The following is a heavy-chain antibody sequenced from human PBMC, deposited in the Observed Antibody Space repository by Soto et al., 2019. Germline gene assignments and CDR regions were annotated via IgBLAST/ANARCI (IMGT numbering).Heavy chain of an antibody. Sequence: QVQLQESGPGLVKPSETLSLTCTVSGGSVSSGSYYWSWIRQPPGKGLEWIGYIYYSGSTNYNPSPKRRVTISVDTSKNQFSLKLSSVTAADTAVYYCARIPYDILTGYGYYGMDVWGQGTTVTVSS. V-gene: IGHV4-61*01. J-gene: IGHJ6*02. CDR1: GGSVSSGSYY. D-gene: IGHD3-9*01. CDR3: ARIPYDILTGYGYYGMDV. CDR2: IYYSGST.